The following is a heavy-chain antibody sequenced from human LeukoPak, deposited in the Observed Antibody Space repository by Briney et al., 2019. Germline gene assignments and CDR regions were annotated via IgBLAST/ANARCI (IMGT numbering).Heavy chain of an antibody. J-gene: IGHJ4*02. CDR1: GFTFTNYA. V-gene: IGHV3-66*01. D-gene: IGHD2-21*02. CDR3: AGSLAYCGGDCRLGDY. CDR2: IYSGGNT. Sequence: GSLXLSCAASGFTFTNYAMIWVRQAPGMGLEWVSVIYSGGNTYYADSVKVRFTISRDNSKNTLYLQMNSLRAEDTAVYYCAGSLAYCGGDCRLGDYWGQGTLVTVSS.